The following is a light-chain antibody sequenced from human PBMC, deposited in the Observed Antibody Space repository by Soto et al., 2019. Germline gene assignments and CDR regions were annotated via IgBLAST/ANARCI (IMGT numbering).Light chain of an antibody. CDR1: SSDVGGYNY. Sequence: QSVLTQPPSASGSPGQSVTISCTGTSSDVGGYNYVSWYQQHPGKAPKLMIYKASKRPSGVPDRFSGSKSGNTASLTVSGLQAEDEADYYCSSYAGSNNLVFGGGTKVTVL. J-gene: IGLJ2*01. CDR2: KAS. CDR3: SSYAGSNNLV. V-gene: IGLV2-8*01.